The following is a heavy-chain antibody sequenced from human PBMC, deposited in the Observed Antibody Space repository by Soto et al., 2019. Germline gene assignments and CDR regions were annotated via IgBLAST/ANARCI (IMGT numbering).Heavy chain of an antibody. V-gene: IGHV1-2*04. J-gene: IGHJ5*02. CDR3: AITSSSSGQWFDP. Sequence: GASVKVSCKASGYTFTGYCMHWVRQAPGQGLEWMGWINPNSGGTNYAQKFQGWVTMTRDTSISTAYMELSRLRSDDTAVYYCAITSSSSGQWFDPWGQGTLVTVSS. CDR1: GYTFTGYC. CDR2: INPNSGGT. D-gene: IGHD6-6*01.